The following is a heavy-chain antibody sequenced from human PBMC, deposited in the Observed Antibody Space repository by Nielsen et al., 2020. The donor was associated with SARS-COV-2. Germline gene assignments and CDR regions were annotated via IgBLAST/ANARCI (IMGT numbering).Heavy chain of an antibody. CDR2: IYYSGST. CDR1: GGSVSSGSYY. Sequence: SETLSLTCTVSGGSVSSGSYYWSWIRQPPGKGLEWIGYIYYSGSTNYNPSLKSRVTISVDTSKNQFSLNLISVTAADTAVYYCARGEERGSGTVYSDYWGQGALVTVSS. D-gene: IGHD6-25*01. J-gene: IGHJ4*02. V-gene: IGHV4-61*01. CDR3: ARGEERGSGTVYSDY.